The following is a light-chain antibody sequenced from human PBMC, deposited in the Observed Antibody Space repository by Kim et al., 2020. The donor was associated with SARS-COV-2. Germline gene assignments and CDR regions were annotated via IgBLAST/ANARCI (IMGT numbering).Light chain of an antibody. CDR2: KDS. J-gene: IGLJ3*02. CDR1: VLAKKY. V-gene: IGLV3-27*01. Sequence: SYELTQPSSVSVSPGQTARITCSGDVLAKKYARWFQQKPGQAPVLVIYKDSERPSGIPERFSGSSSGTTVTLTISGAQVEDEADYYCYSAADNNPWVFGGGTKVTFL. CDR3: YSAADNNPWV.